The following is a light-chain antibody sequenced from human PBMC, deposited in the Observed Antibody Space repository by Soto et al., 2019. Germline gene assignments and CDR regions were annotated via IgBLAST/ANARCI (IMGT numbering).Light chain of an antibody. Sequence: EIVLTQSPGTLSLSPGERASLSCRASQSVSSSSLAWYQQKPGQAPRLLIYDAFIRATGIPDRFSGSGSGTDFTLTISSLQSEDFAVYYCQHYNYWPPKTFGQGTKVDIK. J-gene: IGKJ1*01. V-gene: IGKV3-20*01. CDR1: QSVSSSS. CDR2: DAF. CDR3: QHYNYWPPKT.